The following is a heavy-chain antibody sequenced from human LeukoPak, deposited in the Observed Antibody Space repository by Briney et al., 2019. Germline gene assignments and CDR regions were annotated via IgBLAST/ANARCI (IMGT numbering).Heavy chain of an antibody. CDR3: ARPQYYYDSSGYYPLDAFDI. D-gene: IGHD3-22*01. Sequence: GASVKVSCKASGYTFTSYGISWVRQAPGQGLEWMGWIGAYNGNTNYAQKLQGRVTMTTDTSTSTAYMELRSLRSDDTAVYYCARPQYYYDSSGYYPLDAFDIWGQGTMVTVSS. CDR1: GYTFTSYG. CDR2: IGAYNGNT. J-gene: IGHJ3*02. V-gene: IGHV1-18*01.